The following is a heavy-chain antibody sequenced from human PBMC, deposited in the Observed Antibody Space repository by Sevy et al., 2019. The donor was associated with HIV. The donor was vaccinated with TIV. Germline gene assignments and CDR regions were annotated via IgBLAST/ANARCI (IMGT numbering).Heavy chain of an antibody. Sequence: SQTVSLTCAISGDSVSSNSAAWNWIRQSPSRGLEWLGRTFYRSKWYNDYAVSVKSRITIKPDTSKNQVSLQLNSVTPEETAIYYCARDGLTYGGMDVWGQGTTVTVSS. J-gene: IGHJ6*02. V-gene: IGHV6-1*01. CDR2: TFYRSKWYN. CDR3: ARDGLTYGGMDV. D-gene: IGHD1-20*01. CDR1: GDSVSSNSAA.